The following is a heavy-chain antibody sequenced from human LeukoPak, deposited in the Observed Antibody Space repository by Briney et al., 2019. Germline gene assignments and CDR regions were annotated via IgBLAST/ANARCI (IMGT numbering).Heavy chain of an antibody. CDR1: GGSISSGSYY. D-gene: IGHD2-2*01. V-gene: IGHV4-61*02. CDR3: AVLPRPGYCSSTSCYSY. Sequence: SEALSLTCTVSGGSISSGSYYRSWIRQPAGKGLEWIGRIYTSGSTNYNPSLKSRVTISEDTSKNQFSLKLSSVTAADTAVYYCAVLPRPGYCSSTSCYSYWGQGTLVTVSS. J-gene: IGHJ4*02. CDR2: IYTSGST.